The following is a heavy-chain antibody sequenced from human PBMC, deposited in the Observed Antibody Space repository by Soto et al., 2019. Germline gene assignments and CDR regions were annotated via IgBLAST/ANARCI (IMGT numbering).Heavy chain of an antibody. Sequence: SETLSLTCTVSGGSISSGDYYWSWIRQPPGNDLEWIGYVYYIGSTYYNPSLKSRVTISVDTSKNQFSLKLSSVTAADTAVYYCARARIAPHNWFDPWGQGTLVTVSS. J-gene: IGHJ5*02. CDR1: GGSISSGDYY. CDR3: ARARIAPHNWFDP. D-gene: IGHD6-13*01. V-gene: IGHV4-30-4*01. CDR2: VYYIGST.